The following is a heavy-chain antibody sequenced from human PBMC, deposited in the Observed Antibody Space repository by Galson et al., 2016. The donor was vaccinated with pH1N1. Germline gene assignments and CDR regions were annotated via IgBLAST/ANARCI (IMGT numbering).Heavy chain of an antibody. J-gene: IGHJ3*02. CDR3: ARGVIDYDFWSGYQDHAAFDI. CDR2: TYYRSKWYN. Sequence: CAISGDSVSSHSSTWNWIRQSPSRGLEWLGRTYYRSKWYNDYAESVKRRIIISPDTSKNQLSLQLNSVTPADTAVYYCARGVIDYDFWSGYQDHAAFDIWGQGTMVIVSS. D-gene: IGHD3-3*01. CDR1: GDSVSSHSST. V-gene: IGHV6-1*01.